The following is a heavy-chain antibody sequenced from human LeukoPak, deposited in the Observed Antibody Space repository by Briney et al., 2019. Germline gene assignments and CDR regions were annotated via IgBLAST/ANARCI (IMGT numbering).Heavy chain of an antibody. CDR3: ARDRSACSGGSCYRGWFDP. Sequence: SQTLSLTCAISGDSVSSNSAAWNWIRQSPSRGLEWLGRTYYSSKRYNDYAVSVRSRITINPDTSKNQFSLQLNSVTPEDTAVYYCARDRSACSGGSCYRGWFDPWGQGTLVTVSS. CDR2: TYYSSKRYN. D-gene: IGHD2-15*01. CDR1: GDSVSSNSAA. V-gene: IGHV6-1*01. J-gene: IGHJ5*02.